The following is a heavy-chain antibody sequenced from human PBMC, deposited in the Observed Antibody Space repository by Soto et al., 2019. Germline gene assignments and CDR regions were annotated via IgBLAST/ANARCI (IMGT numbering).Heavy chain of an antibody. D-gene: IGHD2-2*01. CDR2: IIPLFGST. J-gene: IGHJ2*01. CDR3: ARGSNSDWYFDL. V-gene: IGHV1-69*06. CDR1: GGTFTSFT. Sequence: VQLVQSGAVVKKPGSSLKVSCRASGGTFTSFTVSWVRQAPGQALEWMGGIIPLFGSTNYAHKFQGRLTITADKSTATAYLDLRSLKSDDTAVYYCARGSNSDWYFDLWGRGTLVTVSS.